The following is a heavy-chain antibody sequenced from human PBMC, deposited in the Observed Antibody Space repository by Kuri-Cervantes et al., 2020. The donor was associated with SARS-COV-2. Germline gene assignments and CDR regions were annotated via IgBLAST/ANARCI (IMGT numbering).Heavy chain of an antibody. Sequence: GSLRLSCTVSGGSISSHYWSWIRQPPGKGLEWIGYIYYSGSTNYNPSLKSRVTISVDTSENQFSLKLSSVTAADTAVYYCARLRQLGFDYWGQGTLVTVSS. J-gene: IGHJ4*02. CDR3: ARLRQLGFDY. V-gene: IGHV4-59*08. CDR2: IYYSGST. D-gene: IGHD6-13*01. CDR1: GGSISSHY.